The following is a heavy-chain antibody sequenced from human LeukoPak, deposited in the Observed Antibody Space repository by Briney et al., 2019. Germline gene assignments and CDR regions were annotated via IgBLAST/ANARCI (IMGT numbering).Heavy chain of an antibody. D-gene: IGHD6-19*01. CDR2: IWYDGSNK. CDR3: ARDSRGEQWLAYYFDY. V-gene: IGHV3-33*01. CDR1: GFTFSSYG. Sequence: GRSLRLSCAASGFTFSSYGMHWVRQAPGKGLERVAVIWYDGSNKYYADSVKGRFTISRDNSKNTLYLQMNSLRAEDTAVYYCARDSRGEQWLAYYFDYWGQGTLVTVSS. J-gene: IGHJ4*02.